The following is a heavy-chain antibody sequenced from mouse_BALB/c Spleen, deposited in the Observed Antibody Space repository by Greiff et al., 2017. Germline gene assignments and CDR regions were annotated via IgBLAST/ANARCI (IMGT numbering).Heavy chain of an antibody. J-gene: IGHJ2*01. CDR2: ISSGSSTT. CDR1: GFTFSSFG. CDR3: AREGYYGSFDY. V-gene: IGHV5-17*02. Sequence: EVQRVESGGGLVQPGGSRKLSCAASGFTFSSFGMHWVRQAPEKGLEWVAYISSGSSTTYYADTVKGRFTISRDNPKNTLFLQMTSLRSEDTAMYYCAREGYYGSFDYWGQGTTLTVSS. D-gene: IGHD1-1*01.